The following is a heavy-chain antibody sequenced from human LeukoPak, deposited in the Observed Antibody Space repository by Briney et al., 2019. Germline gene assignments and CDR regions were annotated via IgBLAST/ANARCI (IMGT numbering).Heavy chain of an antibody. V-gene: IGHV4-59*01. Sequence: SETLSLTCTVSGDSISRYYWSWIPQPPGKGLEWIGYIYYSGSTNYNPSLKSRVTISVDTSNNQFSLKLSSVTAADTAVYYCASYGDAGNYWGQGTLVTVSS. CDR3: ASYGDAGNY. J-gene: IGHJ4*02. CDR2: IYYSGST. D-gene: IGHD4-17*01. CDR1: GDSISRYY.